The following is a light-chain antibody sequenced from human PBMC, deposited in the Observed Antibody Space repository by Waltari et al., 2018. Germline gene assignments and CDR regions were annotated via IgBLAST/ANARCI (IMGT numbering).Light chain of an antibody. V-gene: IGLV2-11*01. CDR2: DVS. Sequence: QSALTQPRSVSGSPGQSVTISCTGTTSDVGGYNYVSWYQQYPGKAPKVMIYDVSKRPSGVPDRFSGSKSGNTASLTISGLQAEDEADYYCCSYAGTYTFGFGGGTKLTVL. J-gene: IGLJ2*01. CDR1: TSDVGGYNY. CDR3: CSYAGTYTFG.